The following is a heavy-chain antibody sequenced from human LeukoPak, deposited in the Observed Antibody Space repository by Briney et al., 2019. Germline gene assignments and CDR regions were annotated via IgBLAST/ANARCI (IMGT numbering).Heavy chain of an antibody. V-gene: IGHV3-23*01. D-gene: IGHD5-12*01. CDR3: AKDQTGIVANL. J-gene: IGHJ5*02. CDR2: ISGSGGST. CDR1: GFTFSSYA. Sequence: GGSLRLSSAASGFTFSSYAMSWVRQAPGKGLEWVSAISGSGGSTYYADSVKGRFTISRNNSKNTLYLQMNSLRAEDTAVYYCAKDQTGIVANLWGQGTLVTVSS.